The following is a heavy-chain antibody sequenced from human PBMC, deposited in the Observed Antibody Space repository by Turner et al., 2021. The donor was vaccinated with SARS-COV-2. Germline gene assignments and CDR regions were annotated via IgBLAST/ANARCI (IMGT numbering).Heavy chain of an antibody. V-gene: IGHV1-24*01. CDR1: GYTFIELS. CDR2: FDPGDGET. D-gene: IGHD2-21*02. Sequence: QVQLVQSGAEVKKPGASVKVSSKVSGYTFIELSMHWVRQAPGKGLGRMGGFDPGDGETIYAQKFQGRVTMTEDTSTDTAYMELSSLRSEDTAVYYCATGYAYCGGDCSIHYWGQGTLVTVSS. J-gene: IGHJ4*02. CDR3: ATGYAYCGGDCSIHY.